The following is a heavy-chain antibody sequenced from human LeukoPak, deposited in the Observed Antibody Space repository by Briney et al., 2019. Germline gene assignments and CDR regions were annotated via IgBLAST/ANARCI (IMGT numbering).Heavy chain of an antibody. CDR2: IVPSLGLT. J-gene: IGHJ6*03. CDR1: GGTFSSYT. Sequence: SVKVSCKTSGGTFSSYTISWVRQAPGQGLEWMGRIVPSLGLTNYAQKFQGRVTITADESTSTAYMELSSLRSEDTAVYYCARTAAAMRRYYYYMDVWGKGTTVTVSS. CDR3: ARTAAAMRRYYYYMDV. V-gene: IGHV1-69*02. D-gene: IGHD2-2*01.